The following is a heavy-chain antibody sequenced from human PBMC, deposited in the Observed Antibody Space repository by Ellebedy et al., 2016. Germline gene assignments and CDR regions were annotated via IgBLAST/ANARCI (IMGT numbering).Heavy chain of an antibody. CDR2: ISAYNGNT. CDR3: AREGIAAAGDQIDY. CDR1: GFTFNSYA. V-gene: IGHV1-18*01. Sequence: GESLKISCAASGFTFNSYAMSWVRQAPGQGLEWMGWISAYNGNTNYAQKLQGRVTMTTDTSTSTAYMELRSLRSDDTAVYYCAREGIAAAGDQIDYWGQGTLVTVSS. D-gene: IGHD6-13*01. J-gene: IGHJ4*02.